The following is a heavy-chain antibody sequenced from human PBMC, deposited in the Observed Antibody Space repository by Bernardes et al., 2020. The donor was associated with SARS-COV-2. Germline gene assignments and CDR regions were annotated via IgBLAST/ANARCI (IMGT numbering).Heavy chain of an antibody. CDR3: ARGWGYCTSTSCARYGLGV. Sequence: AALQRTCKASGYSFRDYYIHCVRQASGHGPKWMGWINPNSGVTTYAENFQGRVTVTGDTSISTAYMEIYGLKSDDTAVYYCARGWGYCTSTSCARYGLGVWGQGTTVTVSS. J-gene: IGHJ6*02. D-gene: IGHD2-2*01. CDR2: INPNSGVT. CDR1: GYSFRDYY. V-gene: IGHV1-2*02.